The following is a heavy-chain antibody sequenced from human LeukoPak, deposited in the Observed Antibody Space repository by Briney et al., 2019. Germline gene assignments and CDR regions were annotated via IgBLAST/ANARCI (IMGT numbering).Heavy chain of an antibody. CDR2: ISAYNGHT. Sequence: GASVKVSCKASGGTFSNYAISWVRQAPGQGLEWMGWISAYNGHTRYVQKLQDRVTMTTDTSTSTAYMDLRSLRSDDTAVYYCARDLTHRRNYDNSGYQIVPAFWGQGTLVTVSS. CDR3: ARDLTHRRNYDNSGYQIVPAF. J-gene: IGHJ4*02. CDR1: GGTFSNYA. D-gene: IGHD3-22*01. V-gene: IGHV1-18*01.